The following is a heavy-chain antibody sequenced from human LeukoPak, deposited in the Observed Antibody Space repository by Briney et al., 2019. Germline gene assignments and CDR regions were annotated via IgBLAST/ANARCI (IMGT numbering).Heavy chain of an antibody. D-gene: IGHD3-10*01. CDR2: IKSKGDGETT. V-gene: IGHV3-15*01. CDR1: GFTFTNAW. Sequence: PGGSLRLSCAASGFTFTNAWISWVRQAPGKGLEWVGRIKSKGDGETTDYAAPVKGRFTMSRDDSKATLYLQMNSLKAVDTAVYYCTTDLGITMIRGVIVYWGQGALVTVSS. CDR3: TTDLGITMIRGVIVY. J-gene: IGHJ4*02.